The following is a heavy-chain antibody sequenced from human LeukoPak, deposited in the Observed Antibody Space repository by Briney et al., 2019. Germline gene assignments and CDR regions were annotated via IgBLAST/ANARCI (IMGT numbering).Heavy chain of an antibody. V-gene: IGHV1-2*02. CDR2: INPDSGYT. Sequence: GASVKVSCKTSGYTFTDYYIHWVRQAPRQGLEWMGWINPDSGYTNYAQKFQGRVTMTRDTSINTAYMELGRLTSDDTAVYYCAREGRLMGYSGGLGFVYWGQGTLVTVSS. J-gene: IGHJ4*02. D-gene: IGHD6-19*01. CDR1: GYTFTDYY. CDR3: AREGRLMGYSGGLGFVY.